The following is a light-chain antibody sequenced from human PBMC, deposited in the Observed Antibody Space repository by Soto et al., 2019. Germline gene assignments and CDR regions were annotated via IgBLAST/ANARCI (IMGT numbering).Light chain of an antibody. V-gene: IGKV1-27*01. J-gene: IGKJ1*01. CDR3: QHYTSALPT. CDR1: QGISNY. Sequence: DIQMTQSPSSLSASVGDRVTITCRASQGISNYIAWYQQKPGKVPKLLICGASTLQSGVPSRFSSSGSGSDFTLTISSLQPEDVETNSCQHYTSALPTFGQGTKVEIK. CDR2: GAS.